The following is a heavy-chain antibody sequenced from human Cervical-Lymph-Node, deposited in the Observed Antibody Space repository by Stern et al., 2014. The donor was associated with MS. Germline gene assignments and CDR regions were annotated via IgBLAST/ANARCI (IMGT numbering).Heavy chain of an antibody. CDR2: ISGRRSYI. CDR3: TRGGGSSGH. V-gene: IGHV3-21*01. CDR1: GFAFSNYT. J-gene: IGHJ4*02. D-gene: IGHD1-26*01. Sequence: VQLVESGGGLVKPGGSLRLSCAASGFAFSNYTMNWVRQAQGKGLEWVSSISGRRSYIYYADSLKGRLTISRDNAKNSVYLQMDNLRVEDTAVYYCTRGGGSSGHWGQGTLVTVSS.